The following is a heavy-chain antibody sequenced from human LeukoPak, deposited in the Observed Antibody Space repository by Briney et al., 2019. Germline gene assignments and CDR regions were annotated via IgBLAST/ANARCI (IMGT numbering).Heavy chain of an antibody. Sequence: GGSLRLSCTASGFTFGDFAMSWFRQAPGKGPEWVGFIRTKTYGGTTEYAASVKGRFTISRDDSKSIVYLQMNSLKAEDTAVYYCTRDRNVGYCSSSSCYSGHNWFDPWGQGTLVTVSS. CDR2: IRTKTYGGTT. D-gene: IGHD2-2*02. V-gene: IGHV3-49*03. J-gene: IGHJ5*02. CDR3: TRDRNVGYCSSSSCYSGHNWFDP. CDR1: GFTFGDFA.